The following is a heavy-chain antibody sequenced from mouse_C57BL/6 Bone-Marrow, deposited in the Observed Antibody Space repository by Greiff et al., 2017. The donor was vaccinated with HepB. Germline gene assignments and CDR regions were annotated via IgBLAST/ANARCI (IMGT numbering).Heavy chain of an antibody. CDR2: IDPANGNN. CDR3: ARWDYYGSSYGYYAMDY. V-gene: IGHV14-3*01. J-gene: IGHJ4*01. D-gene: IGHD1-1*01. CDR1: GFNIKNTY. Sequence: EVQLQQSVAELVRPGASVKLSCTASGFNIKNTYMHWVKQRPEQGLEWIGRIDPANGNNKYAPKFQGKATITADTSSNTAYLQLSSLTAEDTAIYYCARWDYYGSSYGYYAMDYWGQGTSVTVSS.